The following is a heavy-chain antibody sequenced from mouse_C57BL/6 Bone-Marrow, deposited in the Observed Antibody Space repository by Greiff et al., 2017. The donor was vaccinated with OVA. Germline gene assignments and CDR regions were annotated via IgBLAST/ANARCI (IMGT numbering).Heavy chain of an antibody. CDR1: GFNFKDYY. CDR3: ARCRWFNPGYFDY. J-gene: IGHJ2*03. D-gene: IGHD2-3*01. CDR2: IDPEDGDT. Sequence: EVQLQQSGAELVKPGASVKLSCTASGFNFKDYYMHWVKQRTEQGLEWIGRIDPEDGDTKYAPNFKGKATITADTSSNTAYVQLSSLTSEDTAVYDCARCRWFNPGYFDYEGRGTGLTVSA. V-gene: IGHV14-2*01.